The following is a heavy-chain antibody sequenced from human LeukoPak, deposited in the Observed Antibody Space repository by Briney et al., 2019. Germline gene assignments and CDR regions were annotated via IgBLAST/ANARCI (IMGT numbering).Heavy chain of an antibody. Sequence: GGSLRLSCAASGFSFSNAWMSWVRQTPGKGLEWVGRINSKTDGGTTDYAAPVKGRFTISRDDSKNTAYLQMNSLKPEDTAEYYCATSPSDSRGYFYIYSWGQGTLVTVSS. D-gene: IGHD3-10*01. J-gene: IGHJ4*02. V-gene: IGHV3-15*01. CDR2: INSKTDGGTT. CDR3: ATSPSDSRGYFYIYS. CDR1: GFSFSNAW.